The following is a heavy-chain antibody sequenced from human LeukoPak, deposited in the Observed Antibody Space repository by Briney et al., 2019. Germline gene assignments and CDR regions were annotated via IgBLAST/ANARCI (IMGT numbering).Heavy chain of an antibody. J-gene: IGHJ3*02. CDR2: IIPIFGTA. D-gene: IGHD6-6*01. V-gene: IGHV1-69*06. CDR3: AREYSSSSAAFDI. Sequence: SVKVSCKASGGTFSSYAISWVRQAPGQGLEWMGGIIPIFGTANYAQKFQGRVTITADKSTSTAYMELSSLRSEDTAVYYCAREYSSSSAAFDIWGQGTMVTVS. CDR1: GGTFSSYA.